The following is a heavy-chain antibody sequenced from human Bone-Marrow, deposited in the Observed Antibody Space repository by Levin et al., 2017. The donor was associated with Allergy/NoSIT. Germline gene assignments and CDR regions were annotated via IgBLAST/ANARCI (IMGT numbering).Heavy chain of an antibody. D-gene: IGHD3-9*01. CDR2: IYYSGET. Sequence: PSETLSLTCSVSGGSTRLGGYYWGWIRQHPVTGLEWLGYIYYSGETFYNPSVESRLVISHDTSENQFSLKLTSLTAADTAVYYCVRDQTGYVSPFDFWGPGTLVTVSS. J-gene: IGHJ4*02. V-gene: IGHV4-31*03. CDR1: GGSTRLGGYY. CDR3: VRDQTGYVSPFDF.